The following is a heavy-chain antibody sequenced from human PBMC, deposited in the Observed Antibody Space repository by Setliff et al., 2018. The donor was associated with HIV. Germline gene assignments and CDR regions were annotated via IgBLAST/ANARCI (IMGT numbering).Heavy chain of an antibody. CDR2: INPNNGGT. D-gene: IGHD2-15*01. Sequence: ALVKVSCKASGYTFTGYYMHWVRQAPGQGLEWMGWINPNNGGTNYAQRFLGRVTMTRDTSISTAYMELSRLKFDDTAVYYCARAIGGKGWYYFAYWGQGTLVTVSS. CDR3: ARAIGGKGWYYFAY. J-gene: IGHJ4*02. CDR1: GYTFTGYY. V-gene: IGHV1-2*02.